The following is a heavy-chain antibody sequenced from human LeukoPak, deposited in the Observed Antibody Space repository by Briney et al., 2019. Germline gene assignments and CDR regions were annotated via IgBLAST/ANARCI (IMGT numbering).Heavy chain of an antibody. CDR1: GYTFTGYY. V-gene: IGHV1-2*02. CDR3: ARASTVVTHDDNWFDP. Sequence: ASVKVSCKASGYTFTGYYMHWARQAPGQGLEWMGWINPNSGGTNYAQKFQGRVTMTRDTSISTAYMELSRLRSDDTAVYYCARASTVVTHDDNWFDPWGQGTLVTVSS. J-gene: IGHJ5*02. D-gene: IGHD4-23*01. CDR2: INPNSGGT.